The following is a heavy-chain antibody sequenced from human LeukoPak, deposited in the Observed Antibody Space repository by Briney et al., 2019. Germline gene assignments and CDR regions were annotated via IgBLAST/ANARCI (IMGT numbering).Heavy chain of an antibody. V-gene: IGHV1-2*02. CDR3: ARAAVDSSGHDY. Sequence: ASVRVSCKASGYTFTGYYMHWVRQAPGQGLEWMGWINPNSGGTNYAQKFQGRVTMTRDTSISTAYMELSRLRSDDTAVYYCARAAVDSSGHDYWGQGTLVTVSS. D-gene: IGHD3-22*01. CDR2: INPNSGGT. J-gene: IGHJ4*02. CDR1: GYTFTGYY.